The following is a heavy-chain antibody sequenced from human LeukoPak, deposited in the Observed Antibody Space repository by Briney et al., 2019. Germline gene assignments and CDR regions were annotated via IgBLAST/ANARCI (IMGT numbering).Heavy chain of an antibody. D-gene: IGHD2-8*01. V-gene: IGHV3-23*01. CDR3: AKDTSIGKYCTNGVCSPFDY. Sequence: GRSLRLSCAGSGFTFSSYAMSWVRQAPGQGLEWVSVISDSGDYTSYADSVRGRFTISRYNSRNTLYLQMISLRPEDTAVYYCAKDTSIGKYCTNGVCSPFDYWGQGTLVTVSS. CDR2: ISDSGDYT. CDR1: GFTFSSYA. J-gene: IGHJ4*02.